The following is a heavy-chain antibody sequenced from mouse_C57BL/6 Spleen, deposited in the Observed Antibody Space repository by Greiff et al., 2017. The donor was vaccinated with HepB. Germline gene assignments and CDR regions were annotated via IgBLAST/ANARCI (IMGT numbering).Heavy chain of an antibody. CDR3: AIDDGYSTFAY. Sequence: QVHVKQPGAELVKPGASVKVSCKASGYTFTSYWMHWVKQRPGQGLEWIGRIHPSDSDTNYNQKFKGKATLTVDKSSSTAYMQLSSLTSEDSAVYYCAIDDGYSTFAYWGQGTLVTVSA. J-gene: IGHJ3*01. V-gene: IGHV1-74*01. CDR2: IHPSDSDT. D-gene: IGHD2-3*01. CDR1: GYTFTSYW.